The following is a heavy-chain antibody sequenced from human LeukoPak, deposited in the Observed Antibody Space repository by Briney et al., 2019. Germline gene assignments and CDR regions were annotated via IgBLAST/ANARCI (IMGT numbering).Heavy chain of an antibody. Sequence: GGSLRLSCAASGFTFSSYNMNWVRQAPGKGLEWVSYIISTGITIYYADSVKGRFTISRDNAKSSLYLQMNSLRAEDTAVYYCARDTLWSGSAPNAFDIWGQGTRVTVSS. D-gene: IGHD1-26*01. CDR3: ARDTLWSGSAPNAFDI. V-gene: IGHV3-48*04. CDR1: GFTFSSYN. CDR2: IISTGITI. J-gene: IGHJ3*02.